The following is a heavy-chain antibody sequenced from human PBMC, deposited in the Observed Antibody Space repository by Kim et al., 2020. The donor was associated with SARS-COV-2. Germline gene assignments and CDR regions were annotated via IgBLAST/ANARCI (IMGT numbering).Heavy chain of an antibody. CDR2: IRSKAYGGTT. V-gene: IGHV3-49*04. J-gene: IGHJ6*02. CDR1: GFTFGDYA. Sequence: GGSLRLSCTASGFTFGDYAMSWVRQAPGKGLEWVGFIRSKAYGGTTEYAASVKGRFTISRDDSKSIAYLQMNSLKTEDTVVYYCSATNDGGGPDYYGMDVWGQGTTVTVSS. D-gene: IGHD3-16*01. CDR3: SATNDGGGPDYYGMDV.